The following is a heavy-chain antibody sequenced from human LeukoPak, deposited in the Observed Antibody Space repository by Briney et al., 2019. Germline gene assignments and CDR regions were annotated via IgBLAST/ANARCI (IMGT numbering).Heavy chain of an antibody. D-gene: IGHD3-22*01. J-gene: IGHJ4*02. CDR1: GGSFSGYY. Sequence: SETLSLTCAVYGGSFSGYYWSWIRQPPGKGLEWIGEINHSGSTNYNPSLKSRATISVDTSKNQFSLKLSSVTAADTAVYYCARDSSGYARWGQGTLVTVSS. V-gene: IGHV4-34*01. CDR3: ARDSSGYAR. CDR2: INHSGST.